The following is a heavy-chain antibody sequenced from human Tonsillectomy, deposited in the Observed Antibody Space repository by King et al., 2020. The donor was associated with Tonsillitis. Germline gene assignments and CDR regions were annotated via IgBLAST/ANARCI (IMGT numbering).Heavy chain of an antibody. D-gene: IGHD3-16*01. J-gene: IGHJ4*02. V-gene: IGHV4-39*02. CDR3: ATILRGMGFDY. CDR1: GGSIISSSYY. Sequence: QLQESGPGLVKPSETLSLTCTVSGGSIISSSYYWGWIRQPPGKGLEWIGNFYYIGTTHYNPSLKSRVTISIATSKNHFSLKLSSVTAADTAVYYCATILRGMGFDYWGQGTLVTVSS. CDR2: FYYIGTT.